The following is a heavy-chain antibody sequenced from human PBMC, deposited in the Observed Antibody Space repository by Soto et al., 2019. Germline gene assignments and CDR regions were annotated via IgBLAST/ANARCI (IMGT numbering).Heavy chain of an antibody. V-gene: IGHV1-69*13. CDR1: GGTFSSYA. Sequence: SVKVSCKASGGTFSSYAISWVRQAPGPGLEWMGGIIPIFGTANYAQKFQGRVTVKADESTSTAYMELSSLRSEDTAVYYCARDRGYSGSYPRYYFDYWGQGTLVTVSS. J-gene: IGHJ4*02. CDR3: ARDRGYSGSYPRYYFDY. CDR2: IIPIFGTA. D-gene: IGHD1-26*01.